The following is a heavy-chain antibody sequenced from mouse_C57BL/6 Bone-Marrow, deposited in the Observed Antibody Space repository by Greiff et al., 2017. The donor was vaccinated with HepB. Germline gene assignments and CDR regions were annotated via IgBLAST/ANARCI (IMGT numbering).Heavy chain of an antibody. CDR2: FHPYNDDT. CDR1: GYTFTTYP. J-gene: IGHJ4*01. CDR3: AICYDYPPYYAMDY. V-gene: IGHV1-47*01. Sequence: VQLQQSGAELVKPGASVKMSCKASGYTFTTYPIEWMKQNHGKSLVWIGNFHPYNDDTKYNEKFKGKATLTVEKSSSTVYLELSRLTSDDSAVYYCAICYDYPPYYAMDYWGQGTSVTVSS. D-gene: IGHD2-4*01.